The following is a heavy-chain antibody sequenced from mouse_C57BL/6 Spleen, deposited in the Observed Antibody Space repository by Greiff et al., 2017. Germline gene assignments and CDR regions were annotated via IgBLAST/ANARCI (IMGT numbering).Heavy chain of an antibody. CDR1: GFTFSSYA. CDR2: ISDGGSYT. Sequence: EVQRVESGGGLVKPGGSLKLSCAASGFTFSSYAMSWVRQTPEKRLEWVATISDGGSYTYYPDNVKGRFTISRDNAKNNLYLQMSHLKSEDTAMYYCARDLVGYYKFAYWGQGTLVTVSA. CDR3: ARDLVGYYKFAY. V-gene: IGHV5-4*01. J-gene: IGHJ3*01. D-gene: IGHD2-3*01.